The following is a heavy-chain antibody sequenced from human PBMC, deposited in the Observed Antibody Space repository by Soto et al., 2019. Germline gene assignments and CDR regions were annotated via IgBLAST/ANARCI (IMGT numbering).Heavy chain of an antibody. CDR1: GGSISSSSYY. CDR3: ARYYYDYIWGSYRPPDY. CDR2: IYYSGST. V-gene: IGHV4-39*01. J-gene: IGHJ4*02. Sequence: PWETLSLTCTVSGGSISSSSYYWGWIRQPPGKGLEWIGSIYYSGSTYYNPSLKSRVTISVDTSKNQFSLKLSSVTAADTAVYYCARYYYDYIWGSYRPPDYWGQGTLVTVSS. D-gene: IGHD3-16*02.